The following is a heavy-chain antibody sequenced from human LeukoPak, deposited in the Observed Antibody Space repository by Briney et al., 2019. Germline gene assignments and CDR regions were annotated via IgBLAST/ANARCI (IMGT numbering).Heavy chain of an antibody. CDR3: ARQGGVRSDNYGFDP. D-gene: IGHD2-8*02. V-gene: IGHV4-39*01. Sequence: PSETLSLSCTVSGGSISSSRYYWGWIRQPPGKRWEWIVCIYYSGSTYYNPPLKSRFTISVDKSKNPFSLKLSTVTAADTAVYYCARQGGVRSDNYGFDPWGMGTLVTF. CDR1: GGSISSSRYY. J-gene: IGHJ5*02. CDR2: IYYSGST.